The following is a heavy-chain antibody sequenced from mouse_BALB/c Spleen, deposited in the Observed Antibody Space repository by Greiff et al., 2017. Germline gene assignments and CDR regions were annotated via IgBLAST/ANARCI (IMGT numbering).Heavy chain of an antibody. CDR3: AREDDYEFAY. CDR1: GYSITSGYY. J-gene: IGHJ3*01. D-gene: IGHD2-4*01. CDR2: ISYDGSN. Sequence: DVQLVESGPGLVKPSQSLSLTCSVTGYSITSGYYWNWIRQFPGNKLEWMGYISYDGSNNYNPSLKNRISITRDTSKNQFFLKLNSVTTEDTATYYCAREDDYEFAYWGQGTLVTVSA. V-gene: IGHV3-6*02.